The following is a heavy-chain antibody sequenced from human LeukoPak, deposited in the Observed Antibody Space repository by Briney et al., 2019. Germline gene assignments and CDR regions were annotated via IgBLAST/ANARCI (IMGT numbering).Heavy chain of an antibody. CDR1: GFTFSSYE. V-gene: IGHV3-48*03. J-gene: IGHJ4*02. Sequence: GGSLRLSCAASGFTFSSYEMNWVRRAPGKGLEWVSYISSSGSTIYYADSVKGRFTFSRDNAKNSLYLQMNSLRAEDTAVYYCARDYSTVTTFFDYWGQGTLVTVSS. CDR3: ARDYSTVTTFFDY. D-gene: IGHD4-17*01. CDR2: ISSSGSTI.